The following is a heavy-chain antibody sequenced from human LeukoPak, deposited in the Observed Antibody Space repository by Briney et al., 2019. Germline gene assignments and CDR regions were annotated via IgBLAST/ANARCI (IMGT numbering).Heavy chain of an antibody. Sequence: PSETLSLTCTVSSGSISSDYWSWIRQPPGKGLEWIGYISYSGSANYNPSLKTRVTISIDKSKNQFSLKMTPVTAADTAVYYCARTLRGQNYYGYLDYWGQGTLVTVSS. J-gene: IGHJ4*02. CDR3: ARTLRGQNYYGYLDY. D-gene: IGHD4-17*01. V-gene: IGHV4-59*01. CDR2: ISYSGSA. CDR1: SGSISSDY.